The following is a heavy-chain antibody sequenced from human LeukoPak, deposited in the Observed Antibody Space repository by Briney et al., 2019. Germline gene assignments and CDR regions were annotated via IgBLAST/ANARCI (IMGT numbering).Heavy chain of an antibody. CDR3: ARDTGYFDY. V-gene: IGHV3-30-3*01. J-gene: IGHJ4*02. CDR1: GFIFSDFW. Sequence: GGSLRLSCAASGFIFSDFWMTWVRQAPGKGLEWVAVISYDGSNKYYADSVKGRFTISRDNSKNTLYLQMNSLRAEDTAVYYCARDTGYFDYWGQGTLVTVSS. CDR2: ISYDGSNK. D-gene: IGHD3-10*01.